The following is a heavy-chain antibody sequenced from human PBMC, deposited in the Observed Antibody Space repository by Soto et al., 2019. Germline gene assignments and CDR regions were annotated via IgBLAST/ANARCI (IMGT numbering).Heavy chain of an antibody. CDR2: MNPSNGNA. D-gene: IGHD6-25*01. Sequence: QVQLVQSGAEVKKPGASVKVSCKASGYTFITYDINWVRQATGQGLEWMGWMNPSNGNAGYAQKFQGRVTMTRNTSISTAYMELSSLRSDDTAVYFCARRKERSGPHYFDSWGQGSLVTVSS. J-gene: IGHJ4*02. CDR1: GYTFITYD. V-gene: IGHV1-8*01. CDR3: ARRKERSGPHYFDS.